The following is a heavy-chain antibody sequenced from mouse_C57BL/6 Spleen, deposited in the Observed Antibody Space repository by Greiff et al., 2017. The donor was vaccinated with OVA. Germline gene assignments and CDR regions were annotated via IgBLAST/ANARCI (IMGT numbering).Heavy chain of an antibody. Sequence: EVKLMESGPGLVKPSPSLSLTCSVTGYSITSGYYWNWIRQFPGNKLEWMGYISYDGSNNYNPSLKNRISITRDTSKNQFFLKLNSVTTEDTATYYCARGVWDEGNYWGQGTTLTVSS. V-gene: IGHV3-6*01. J-gene: IGHJ2*01. CDR3: ARGVWDEGNY. CDR2: ISYDGSN. CDR1: GYSITSGYY. D-gene: IGHD4-1*01.